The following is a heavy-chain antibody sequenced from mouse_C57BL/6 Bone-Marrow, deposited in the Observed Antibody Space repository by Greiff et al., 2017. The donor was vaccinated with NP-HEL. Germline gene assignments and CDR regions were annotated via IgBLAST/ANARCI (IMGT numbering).Heavy chain of an antibody. CDR2: IDPNSGGT. Sequence: QVQLQQPGAELVKPGASVKLSCKASGYTFTSYWMHWVKQRPGRGLEWIGRIDPNSGGTKYTEKFKSKATLTVDTPSSTAYMQLSSLTSEDSAVYYCAKRWNYYGSSLYAMDYWGQGTSVTVSS. CDR1: GYTFTSYW. V-gene: IGHV1-72*01. J-gene: IGHJ4*01. CDR3: AKRWNYYGSSLYAMDY. D-gene: IGHD1-1*01.